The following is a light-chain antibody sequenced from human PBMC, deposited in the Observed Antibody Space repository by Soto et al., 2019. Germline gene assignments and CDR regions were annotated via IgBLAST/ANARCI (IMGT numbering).Light chain of an antibody. CDR1: QSISSW. Sequence: IQMPQSPSTLSASVGDRVTITCRASQSISSWLAWYQQKPGKAPTLLIYAASNLQSGVPSRFRGSRSGTEFTLTVSSLQPEDFATYYCQQYNAFYTLGQGTKVDIK. CDR2: AAS. J-gene: IGKJ2*01. CDR3: QQYNAFYT. V-gene: IGKV1-5*01.